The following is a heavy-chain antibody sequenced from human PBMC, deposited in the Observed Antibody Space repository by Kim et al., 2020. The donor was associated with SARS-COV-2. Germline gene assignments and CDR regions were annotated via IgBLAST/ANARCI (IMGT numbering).Heavy chain of an antibody. CDR1: GFSFRSYA. Sequence: GGSLRLSCAGAGFSFRSYAMSWVRQAPGKGLEWVSAIDTGGDNTFYANSVKGRFTISRDNSKNTLYLQLNSLRAEDTALYYCAKSSGSSCYHALALWG. CDR3: AKSSGSSCYHALAL. J-gene: IGHJ3*01. CDR2: IDTGGDNT. D-gene: IGHD6-13*01. V-gene: IGHV3-23*01.